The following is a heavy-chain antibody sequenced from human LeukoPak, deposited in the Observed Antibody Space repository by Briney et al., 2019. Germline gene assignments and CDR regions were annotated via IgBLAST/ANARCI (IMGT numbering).Heavy chain of an antibody. CDR3: ARDVAAAESFDY. V-gene: IGHV1-69*04. Sequence: GASVKVSCKASGGTFSSYAISWVRQAPGQGLEWMGRIIPILGIANYAQKFQGRVTITADKSTSTAYMELSSLRSEDTAVYYCARDVAAAESFDYWGQGTLVTVSS. J-gene: IGHJ4*02. D-gene: IGHD6-13*01. CDR1: GGTFSSYA. CDR2: IIPILGIA.